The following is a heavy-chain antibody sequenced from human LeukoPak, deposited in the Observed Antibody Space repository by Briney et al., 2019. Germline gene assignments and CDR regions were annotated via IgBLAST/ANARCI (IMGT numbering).Heavy chain of an antibody. CDR3: ARGPMTIITL. J-gene: IGHJ4*02. CDR2: IKHDGNEK. Sequence: QTGGSLRLSCTASGFTFSTYWMTWVRQAPGKGLEWVANIKHDGNEKYYVDSVKGRFTISRDNAKNSLYLQMDSLRVEDTAVYYCARGPMTIITLGGQGTLVTVSS. CDR1: GFTFSTYW. V-gene: IGHV3-7*01. D-gene: IGHD4-11*01.